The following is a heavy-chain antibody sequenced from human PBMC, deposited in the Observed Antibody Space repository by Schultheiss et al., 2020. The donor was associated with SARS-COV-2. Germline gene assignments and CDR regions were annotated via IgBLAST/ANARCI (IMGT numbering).Heavy chain of an antibody. CDR3: ARDRSGDDYYYYGMDV. J-gene: IGHJ6*02. Sequence: SQTLSLTCTVSGGSISSGGYYWSWIRQHPGKGLEWIGYIYYSGSTYYNPSLKSRVTISVDTSKNQFSLKLSSVTAADTAVYYCARDRSGDDYYYYGMDVWGQGTTVTVSS. D-gene: IGHD2-21*02. CDR1: GGSISSGGYY. CDR2: IYYSGST. V-gene: IGHV4-31*03.